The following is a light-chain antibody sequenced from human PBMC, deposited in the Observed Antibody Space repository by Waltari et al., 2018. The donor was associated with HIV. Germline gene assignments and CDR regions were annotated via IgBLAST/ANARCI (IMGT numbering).Light chain of an antibody. Sequence: SYVLAQPPSVSVAPGKTARITCGGNNIGSKSVHWYQQKPGQAPVVVIYYDSDRPSGIPERFSGSNSGNTATLTISRVEAGDEADYYCQVWVSSSDAYVFGTGTKVTVL. J-gene: IGLJ1*01. CDR3: QVWVSSSDAYV. CDR2: YDS. V-gene: IGLV3-21*04. CDR1: NIGSKS.